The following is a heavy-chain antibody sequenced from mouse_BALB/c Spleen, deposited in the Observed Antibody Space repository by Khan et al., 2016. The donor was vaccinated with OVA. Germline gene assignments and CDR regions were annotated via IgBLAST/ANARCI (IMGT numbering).Heavy chain of an antibody. D-gene: IGHD2-3*01. J-gene: IGHJ4*01. CDR2: IWAGGST. V-gene: IGHV2-9*02. Sequence: QVQLKESGPGLVAPSQSLSITCTVSGFSLTTYGVHWVRQPPGKGLEWLGVIWAGGSTNYNSALMSRLSISKDNSTSQVFLKMKSLRTDDTAMYYCARFYDPYYTMDYWGQGTSVTVSS. CDR3: ARFYDPYYTMDY. CDR1: GFSLTTYG.